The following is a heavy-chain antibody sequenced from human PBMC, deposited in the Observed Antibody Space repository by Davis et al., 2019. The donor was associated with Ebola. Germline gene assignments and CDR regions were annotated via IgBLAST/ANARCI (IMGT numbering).Heavy chain of an antibody. V-gene: IGHV4-31*03. CDR1: GGSISSGGYY. CDR3: ARLRTEMASFYFEY. J-gene: IGHJ4*02. D-gene: IGHD5-24*01. Sequence: MPSETLSLTCTVSGGSISSGGYYWSWIRQLPGKGLEWIGYIYYSGIHYSNPSLGSRVTISVDTAKNQFSLNLSSVTAADTAVYYCARLRTEMASFYFEYWGQGTLVTVSS. CDR2: IYYSGIH.